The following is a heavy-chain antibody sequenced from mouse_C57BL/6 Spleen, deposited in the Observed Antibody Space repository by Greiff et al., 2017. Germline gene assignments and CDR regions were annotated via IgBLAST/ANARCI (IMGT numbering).Heavy chain of an antibody. Sequence: VQLKESGPELVKPGASVKISCKASGYSFTDYNMNWVKQSNGKSLEWIGVINPNYGTTSYNQKFKGKATLTVDQSSSTAYMQLNSLTSEDSAVDDCARSYCGSGYFEVWGTATTVTVSS. CDR3: ARSYCGSGYFEV. J-gene: IGHJ1*03. CDR1: GYSFTDYN. CDR2: INPNYGTT. D-gene: IGHD1-1*01. V-gene: IGHV1-39*01.